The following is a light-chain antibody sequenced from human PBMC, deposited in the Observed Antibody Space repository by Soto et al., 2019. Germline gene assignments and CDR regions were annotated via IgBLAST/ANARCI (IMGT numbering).Light chain of an antibody. Sequence: EIVLTQSPGTLSLSPGERATLSCRASQSFSSSYLAWYQQKPGQAPRLLIFGASTRATGIPARFSGGGSGTDFTLTISRLEPEDFAVYYCQQFSSYPLTFGGGTKVDNK. CDR3: QQFSSYPLT. V-gene: IGKV3-20*01. CDR2: GAS. J-gene: IGKJ4*01. CDR1: QSFSSSY.